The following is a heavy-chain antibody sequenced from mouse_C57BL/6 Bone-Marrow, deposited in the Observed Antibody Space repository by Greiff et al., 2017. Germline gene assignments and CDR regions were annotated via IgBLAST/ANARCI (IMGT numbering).Heavy chain of an antibody. J-gene: IGHJ4*01. CDR3: ARSPITTVVAYYYAMDY. D-gene: IGHD1-1*01. CDR2: IDPANGNT. Sequence: EVQLQQSVAELVRPGASVKLSCTASGFNIKNTYMHWVKQRPEQGLEWIGRIDPANGNTKYALKFQGKATITADTSSNTAYLQLSSLTSEDTAIYYCARSPITTVVAYYYAMDYWGQGTSVTVSS. V-gene: IGHV14-3*01. CDR1: GFNIKNTY.